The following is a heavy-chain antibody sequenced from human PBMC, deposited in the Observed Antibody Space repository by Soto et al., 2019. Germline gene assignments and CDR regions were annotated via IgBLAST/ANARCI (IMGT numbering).Heavy chain of an antibody. CDR2: IYPGDSHT. J-gene: IGHJ6*02. V-gene: IGHV5-51*01. Sequence: PGESLKISCKGSGYRFTTYWIGWVRQMSGKGLEWMGIIYPGDSHTRYSPSFQGHVTISVDKSISTAYLQWSSLKASDTAMYYCARWAYGANYGGVYYSGMDVWGQGTTVTVSS. CDR3: ARWAYGANYGGVYYSGMDV. D-gene: IGHD4-17*01. CDR1: GYRFTTYW.